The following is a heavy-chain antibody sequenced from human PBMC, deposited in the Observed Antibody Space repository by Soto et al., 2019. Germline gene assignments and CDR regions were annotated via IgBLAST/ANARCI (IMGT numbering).Heavy chain of an antibody. V-gene: IGHV3-21*01. D-gene: IGHD2-2*01. CDR1: GFISSDYS. Sequence: PGGSLRLSCAASGFISSDYSMNWVRQAPGKGLEWVSYISSSSIYIYNADSVKGRFTISRDNAKNSLYLQMNSLTTEDTAVYYCARVWYCSSTCGDGYFDHCGPGTRVTVAS. J-gene: IGHJ4*01. CDR3: ARVWYCSSTCGDGYFDH. CDR2: ISSSSIYI.